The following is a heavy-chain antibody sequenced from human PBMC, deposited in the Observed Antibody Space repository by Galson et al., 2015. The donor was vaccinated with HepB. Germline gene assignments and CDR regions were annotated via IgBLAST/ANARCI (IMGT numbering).Heavy chain of an antibody. D-gene: IGHD4-17*01. Sequence: SLRLSCAVSGFTFRHYVMTWVRQAPGKGLEWVSSIIGSGGSTFYADSVKGRFTISRDNSKNTLFLQMNGLRVEDTAVYYCAKMGSYGDYDFDPWGQGTLVTVSS. V-gene: IGHV3-23*01. CDR3: AKMGSYGDYDFDP. CDR1: GFTFRHYV. J-gene: IGHJ5*02. CDR2: IIGSGGST.